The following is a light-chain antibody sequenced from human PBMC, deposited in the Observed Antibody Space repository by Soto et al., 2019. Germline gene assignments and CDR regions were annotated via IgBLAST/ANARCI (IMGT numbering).Light chain of an antibody. V-gene: IGKV3-11*01. CDR1: QSVSSY. CDR2: DAS. CDR3: QQRSNWPTIT. Sequence: EIVLSQSPATLSLSPGERATLSCRASQSVSSYLAWYQQKPGQAPRLLIYDASNRAAGIPARFSGSGSGTDFTLTINSLAPEDVVVYCRQQRSNWPTITFGQGTRLEIK. J-gene: IGKJ5*01.